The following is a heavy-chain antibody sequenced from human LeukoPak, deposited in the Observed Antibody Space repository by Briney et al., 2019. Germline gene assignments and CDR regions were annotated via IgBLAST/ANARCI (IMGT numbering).Heavy chain of an antibody. V-gene: IGHV3-73*01. J-gene: IGHJ6*02. Sequence: GGSLKLSCAASGFTFSGSTLHWVRQASGKGLEWVGRIRSKANSYATAYAASVKGRFTISRDDSKNTAYLQMNSLKTEDTAVYYCSSPIHYGDYDYYYGLDVWGQGTTVTVSS. D-gene: IGHD4-17*01. CDR2: IRSKANSYAT. CDR3: SSPIHYGDYDYYYGLDV. CDR1: GFTFSGST.